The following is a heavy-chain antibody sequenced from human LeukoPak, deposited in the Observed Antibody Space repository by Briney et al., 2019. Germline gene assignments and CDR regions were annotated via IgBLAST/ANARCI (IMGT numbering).Heavy chain of an antibody. CDR1: GFTFSSYG. J-gene: IGHJ6*02. Sequence: GSLRLSCAASGFTFSSYGMHWVRQAPGKGLEWVAVISYDGSNKYYADSVKGRFTISRDNSKKTLYLQMNSLRAEDTAVYYCAKARGFPGQYQLPYYYYYGMDVWGQGTTVTVSS. V-gene: IGHV3-30*18. CDR2: ISYDGSNK. D-gene: IGHD2-2*01. CDR3: AKARGFPGQYQLPYYYYYGMDV.